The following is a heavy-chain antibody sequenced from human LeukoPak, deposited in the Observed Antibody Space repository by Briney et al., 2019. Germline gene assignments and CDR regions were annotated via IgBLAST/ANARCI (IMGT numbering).Heavy chain of an antibody. J-gene: IGHJ4*02. CDR3: ARGGGSGSYYSIDY. D-gene: IGHD3-10*01. CDR2: ISSSGSGGNT. V-gene: IGHV3-23*01. CDR1: GVTLSSYA. Sequence: PGGSLRLSCAASGVTLSSYAMSWARQAPGKGLEWVSGISSSGSGGNTYYADSVKGRFTISRDSSKNTLFLHMNSLRAEDTAVYYCARGGGSGSYYSIDYWGQGTLVTVSS.